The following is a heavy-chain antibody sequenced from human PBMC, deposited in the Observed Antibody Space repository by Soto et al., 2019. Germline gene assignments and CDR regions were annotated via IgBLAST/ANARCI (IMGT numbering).Heavy chain of an antibody. Sequence: QAQLVESGGGVVQSGRSLRLSCEASGFTFRSHAMHWVRQTPGKGLEWVAVISYDATIQSYADSVKGRFTISRDNSANTLFLHMHSLRAEDTAVYFCAKFVESGDSFDLWGQGTVVTVSS. CDR2: ISYDATIQ. D-gene: IGHD3-10*01. CDR1: GFTFRSHA. CDR3: AKFVESGDSFDL. V-gene: IGHV3-30*18. J-gene: IGHJ3*01.